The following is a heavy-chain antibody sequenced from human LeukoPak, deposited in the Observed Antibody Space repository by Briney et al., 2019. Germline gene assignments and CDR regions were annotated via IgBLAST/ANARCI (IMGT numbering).Heavy chain of an antibody. J-gene: IGHJ4*02. CDR2: IYYSGST. V-gene: IGHV4-59*12. Sequence: SETLSLTCTVSGGSISNYYWSWIRQPPGKGLEWIGNIYYSGSTYYNPSLKGRVTISEDRSNNQFSLKLRYVTAADTAVYYCARSPIRAAVHFDYWGQGTLVTVSS. CDR1: GGSISNYY. D-gene: IGHD6-13*01. CDR3: ARSPIRAAVHFDY.